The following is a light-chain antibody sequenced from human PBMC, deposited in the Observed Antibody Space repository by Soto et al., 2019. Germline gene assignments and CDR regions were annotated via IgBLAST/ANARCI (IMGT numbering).Light chain of an antibody. CDR1: QNINNNY. CDR3: HPYGNSLPYT. V-gene: IGKV3-20*01. CDR2: DAS. Sequence: EIVLTQSPGTLSLSPGERATLSCRASQNINNNYLAWYQQRPGQAPRLLLSDASTRATGIPDRFSGSGSGTDFTLTISRLEPEDFAVYYCHPYGNSLPYTFGQGTKVEIK. J-gene: IGKJ2*01.